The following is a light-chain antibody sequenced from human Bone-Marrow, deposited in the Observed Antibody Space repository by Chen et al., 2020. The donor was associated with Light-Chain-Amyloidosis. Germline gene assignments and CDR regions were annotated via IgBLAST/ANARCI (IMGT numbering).Light chain of an antibody. CDR2: SDN. CDR3: SSYTVTNTLV. CDR1: TSNIGTYT. J-gene: IGLJ1*01. V-gene: IGLV1-44*01. Sequence: QSVLTHPPSTSWTPGQRVTISCSGSTSNIGTYTVNWYRQVTGTAPRLLIQSDNQRPSGVPDGYSGSKSDDTASLTMSGLQTEEEADYFCSSYTVTNTLVFRSGTRVTVL.